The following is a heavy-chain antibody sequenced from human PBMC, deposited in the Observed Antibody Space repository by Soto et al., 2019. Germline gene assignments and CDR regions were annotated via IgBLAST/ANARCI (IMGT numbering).Heavy chain of an antibody. CDR3: ARPDFGDYWYFDF. D-gene: IGHD4-17*01. V-gene: IGHV1-69*08. Sequence: QDQLVQSGAEVKKPGSSVKVSCKASGGTFSSHTFSWVRQAPGQGLEWMGRIIPALGTATYAQKFQGRVTITADESATTVYMELNSLRSEDTDVYYCARPDFGDYWYFDFWGRGTLVTVSS. J-gene: IGHJ2*01. CDR2: IIPALGTA. CDR1: GGTFSSHT.